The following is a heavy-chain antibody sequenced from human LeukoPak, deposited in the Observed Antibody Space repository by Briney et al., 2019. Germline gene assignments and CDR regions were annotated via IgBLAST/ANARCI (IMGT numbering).Heavy chain of an antibody. Sequence: GGSLRLSCAASGFTFSSYGMHWVRQAPGKGLEWVAVIWYDGSNKYYADSVKGRFTISRDNSKNTLYLQMNSLRAEDTAVYYCAGDLNSGWSIAYYFDYWGQGTLVTVSS. J-gene: IGHJ4*02. D-gene: IGHD6-19*01. V-gene: IGHV3-33*01. CDR3: AGDLNSGWSIAYYFDY. CDR1: GFTFSSYG. CDR2: IWYDGSNK.